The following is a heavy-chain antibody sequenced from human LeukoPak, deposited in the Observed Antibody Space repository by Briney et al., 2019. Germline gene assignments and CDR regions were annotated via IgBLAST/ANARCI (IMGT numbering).Heavy chain of an antibody. CDR3: ARELGGNFDF. V-gene: IGHV3-74*01. Sequence: PGGSLRLSCAGSGFTFSSSWFHWVRQTPGKGLVWVSRINPDATYTTYADSVKGRFTVSRDNAKDTVHLQMNSLRADDTAVYYCARELGGNFDFWGQGTLVTVSS. CDR1: GFTFSSSW. D-gene: IGHD2-15*01. CDR2: INPDATYT. J-gene: IGHJ4*02.